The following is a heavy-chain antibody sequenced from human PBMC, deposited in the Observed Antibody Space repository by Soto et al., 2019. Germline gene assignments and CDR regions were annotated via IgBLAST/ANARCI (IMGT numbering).Heavy chain of an antibody. V-gene: IGHV3-30*18. J-gene: IGHJ6*03. D-gene: IGHD3-3*01. CDR2: ISYDGRNQ. CDR1: GFTFSNHG. CDR3: AKDLATQPSTRRTGLWSGPPRQYYYCTDV. Sequence: GGSLRLSCTASGFTFSNHGMHWVRQAPGKGLEWVTVISYDGRNQYYADSVKGRFTISRDNSKNTLYLQMNSLRTEDTAIYYCAKDLATQPSTRRTGLWSGPPRQYYYCTDVWGEGTTVTVSS.